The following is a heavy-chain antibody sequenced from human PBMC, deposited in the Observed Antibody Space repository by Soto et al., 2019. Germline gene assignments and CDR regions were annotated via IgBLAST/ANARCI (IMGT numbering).Heavy chain of an antibody. CDR3: ARERSSGAFDI. D-gene: IGHD1-26*01. V-gene: IGHV1-8*01. Sequence: QVQLVQSGAEVKKPGASVKVSCKTSGYTFTSYDINWVRQATGQGLEWMGWMNPNSGNTAYARKFQGRVTMTRNTAISTADMELSSLRSEDTAGYYCARERSSGAFDIWGQGTMVTVSS. CDR1: GYTFTSYD. CDR2: MNPNSGNT. J-gene: IGHJ3*02.